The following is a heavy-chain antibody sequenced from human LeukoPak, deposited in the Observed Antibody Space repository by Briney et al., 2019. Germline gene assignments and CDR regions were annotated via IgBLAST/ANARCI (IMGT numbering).Heavy chain of an antibody. D-gene: IGHD5-24*01. CDR1: GLIFRSYW. J-gene: IGHJ4*02. V-gene: IGHV3-7*01. Sequence: GGSLRLSCAVSGLIFRSYWMSWVRQAPGKGLERVANINQDGSEKYFVDSVKGRFTISRDNAKNSLHLQMNTLRAEDTAVYYCARERDGRFFDYWGQGTLVTVSS. CDR2: INQDGSEK. CDR3: ARERDGRFFDY.